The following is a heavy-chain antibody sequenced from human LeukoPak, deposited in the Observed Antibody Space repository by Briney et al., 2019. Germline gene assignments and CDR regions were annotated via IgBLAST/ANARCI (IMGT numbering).Heavy chain of an antibody. D-gene: IGHD4-17*01. Sequence: SETLSLTCTVSGGSISSSSYSWGWIRQPPGKGLEWIGSIYYSGSTYYNPSLKSRVTISVDTSKNQFSLKLSSVTAADTAVYYCARTDYVDWDYWGQGTLVTVSS. J-gene: IGHJ4*02. V-gene: IGHV4-39*01. CDR2: IYYSGST. CDR3: ARTDYVDWDY. CDR1: GGSISSSSYS.